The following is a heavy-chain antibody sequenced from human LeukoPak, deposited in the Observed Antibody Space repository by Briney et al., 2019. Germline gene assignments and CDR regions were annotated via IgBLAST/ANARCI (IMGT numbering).Heavy chain of an antibody. CDR1: GFTFDEYG. CDR3: ARGTYDILTGYYYPNDY. V-gene: IGHV3-20*01. J-gene: IGHJ4*02. D-gene: IGHD3-9*01. Sequence: GGSLRLSCAASGFTFDEYGMSWVRQAPGKGLEWVSGIYWNGGTGYADSVKGRFTISRDIAKNSLYLEMNSLRAEDTALYHCARGTYDILTGYYYPNDYWGQGTLVTVSS. CDR2: IYWNGGT.